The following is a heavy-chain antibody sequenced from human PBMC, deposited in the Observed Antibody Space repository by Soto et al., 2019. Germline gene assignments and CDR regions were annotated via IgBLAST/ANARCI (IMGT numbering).Heavy chain of an antibody. CDR1: GGSISSSSYY. CDR3: ARKDASYYIDY. V-gene: IGHV4-39*02. CDR2: IYYSGST. D-gene: IGHD1-26*01. Sequence: PSETLSLTCTVSGGSISSSSYYWGWIRQPPGKGLEWIGSIYYSGSTYYNPSLKSRVTISVDKSISTAYLQWSSLKASDTAMYYCARKDASYYIDYWGQGTLVTVSS. J-gene: IGHJ4*02.